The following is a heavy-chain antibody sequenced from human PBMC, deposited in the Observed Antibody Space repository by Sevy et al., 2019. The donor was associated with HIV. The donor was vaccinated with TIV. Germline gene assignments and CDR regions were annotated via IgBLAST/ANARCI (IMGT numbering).Heavy chain of an antibody. CDR2: INPDGGEN. D-gene: IGHD3-10*01. J-gene: IGHJ4*02. Sequence: GGSLRLSCVVSGLTSRTYWMHWVRRAPGKGLEWVASINPDGGENYYVASVKGRFIISRDNTKNSLYLQMNSLRAEDTAAYYCARGTYYYDSGFYYPFDYWGQGTLVTVSS. V-gene: IGHV3-7*01. CDR3: ARGTYYYDSGFYYPFDY. CDR1: GLTSRTYW.